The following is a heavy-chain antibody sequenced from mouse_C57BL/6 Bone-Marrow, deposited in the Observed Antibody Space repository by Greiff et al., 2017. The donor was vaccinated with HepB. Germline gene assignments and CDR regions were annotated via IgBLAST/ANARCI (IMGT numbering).Heavy chain of an antibody. CDR2: IDPSDSYT. CDR3: AIDSSGYEAY. Sequence: VKLQQPGAELVMPGASVKLSCKASGYTFTSYWMHWVKQRPGQGLEWIGEIDPSDSYTNYNQKFKGQSTLTVDKSSSTAYMQLSSLTSEDSTVYYCAIDSSGYEAYWGQGTLVTVSA. V-gene: IGHV1-69*01. CDR1: GYTFTSYW. J-gene: IGHJ3*01. D-gene: IGHD3-2*02.